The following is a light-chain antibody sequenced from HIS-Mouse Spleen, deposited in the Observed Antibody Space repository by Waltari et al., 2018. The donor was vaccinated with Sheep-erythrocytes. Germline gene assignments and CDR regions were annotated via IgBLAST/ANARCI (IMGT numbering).Light chain of an antibody. Sequence: QSALTQPASVSGSPGLSITISCTGTTSDVGCYNLVLWYHQHPGKAPNLMIYEGSKRPSGVSNRFSGSKSGNTASLTISGLQAEDEADYYCCSYAGSSTPWVFGGGTKLTVL. CDR3: CSYAGSSTPWV. CDR2: EGS. J-gene: IGLJ3*02. V-gene: IGLV2-23*01. CDR1: TSDVGCYNL.